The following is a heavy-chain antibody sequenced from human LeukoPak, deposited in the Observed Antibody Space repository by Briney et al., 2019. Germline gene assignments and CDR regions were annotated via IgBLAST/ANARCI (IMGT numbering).Heavy chain of an antibody. D-gene: IGHD1/OR15-1a*01. CDR1: GFTFSDYY. Sequence: PGGSLRLSCAASGFTFSDYYMSWISQAPGKGLEWDSYISSSGSTRYYADSVKGRFTISSDNDKNSLYLQMKSLRAEETAVYFCARVSLVNNYFDCWGQGTLVTVSS. J-gene: IGHJ4*02. V-gene: IGHV3-11*01. CDR3: ARVSLVNNYFDC. CDR2: ISSSGSTR.